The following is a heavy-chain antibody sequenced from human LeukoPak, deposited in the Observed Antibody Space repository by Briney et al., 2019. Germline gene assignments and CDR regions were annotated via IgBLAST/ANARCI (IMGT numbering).Heavy chain of an antibody. D-gene: IGHD6-13*01. V-gene: IGHV4-4*07. CDR3: ATSYTSSWLRFDY. Sequence: SETLSLTCTVSGGSISSYYWSWIRQPAGKGLEWIGRIYTSGSTNYNPSLKSRVTISIDTSKNQFSLKLGSVTAADTAVYYCATSYTSSWLRFDYWGHGTLVTVSS. CDR1: GGSISSYY. CDR2: IYTSGST. J-gene: IGHJ4*01.